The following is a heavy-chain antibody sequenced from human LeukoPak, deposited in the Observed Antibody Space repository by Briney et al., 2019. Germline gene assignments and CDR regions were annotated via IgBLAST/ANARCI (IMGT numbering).Heavy chain of an antibody. Sequence: PSETLSLTCTVSGGSIRSYYWSWIRQPPGKGLEWVGYIFYSGTTDSNPSLKSRVTISVDTSKNQFSLKLSSVTAADTAVYYCARTYCSGGSCHFDYWGQGTLVTVSP. J-gene: IGHJ4*02. CDR1: GGSIRSYY. D-gene: IGHD2-15*01. CDR3: ARTYCSGGSCHFDY. CDR2: IFYSGTT. V-gene: IGHV4-59*08.